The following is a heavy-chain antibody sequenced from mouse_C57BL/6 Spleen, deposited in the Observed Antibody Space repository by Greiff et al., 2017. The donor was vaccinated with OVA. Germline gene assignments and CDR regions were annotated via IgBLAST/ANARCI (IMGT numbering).Heavy chain of an antibody. CDR2: IDPEDGDT. CDR3: TTCGSGYTRGFAY. D-gene: IGHD3-2*02. CDR1: GFNITDYY. J-gene: IGHJ3*01. Sequence: VQLQQSGAELVRPGASVKLSCTASGFNITDYYMHWVKQRPEQSLEWIGRIDPEDGDTEYAPKFQGKATMTADTSSNTAYLQLSSLTSEDTAVDYCTTCGSGYTRGFAYWGQGTLVTVSA. V-gene: IGHV14-1*01.